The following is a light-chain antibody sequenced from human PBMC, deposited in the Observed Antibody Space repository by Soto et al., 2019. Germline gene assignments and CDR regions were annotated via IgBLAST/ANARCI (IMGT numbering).Light chain of an antibody. J-gene: IGLJ1*01. CDR1: SSDVGGYNY. Sequence: QSALTQPPSASGSPGQSVTIACTGTSSDVGGYNYVSWYQQHPGKAPKLMIYEVTKRPSGVPDRFSGSKSGNTASLTISGLQAEDEADYSCSSYGGTFYVLGTGTKVTVL. V-gene: IGLV2-8*01. CDR2: EVT. CDR3: SSYGGTFYV.